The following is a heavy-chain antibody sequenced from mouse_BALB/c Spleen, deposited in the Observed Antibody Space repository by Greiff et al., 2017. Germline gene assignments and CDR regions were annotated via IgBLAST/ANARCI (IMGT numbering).Heavy chain of an antibody. Sequence: QVHVKQSGPGLVQPSQSLSITCTVSGFSLTSYGVHWVRQSPGKGLEWLGVIWSGGSTDYNAAFISRLSISKDNSKSQVFFKMNSLQANDTAIYYCARTGSNSHWYFDVWGAGTTVTVSS. J-gene: IGHJ1*01. D-gene: IGHD1-1*01. CDR3: ARTGSNSHWYFDV. CDR1: GFSLTSYG. CDR2: IWSGGST. V-gene: IGHV2-2*02.